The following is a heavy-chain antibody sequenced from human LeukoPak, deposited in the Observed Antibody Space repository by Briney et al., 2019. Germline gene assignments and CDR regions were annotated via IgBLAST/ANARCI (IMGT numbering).Heavy chain of an antibody. CDR3: ARQSYSSSWGSYYFDF. CDR1: GGSMNSYY. CDR2: TYYSGDT. D-gene: IGHD6-13*01. J-gene: IGHJ4*02. Sequence: SETLSLTCTVSGGSMNSYYWSWIRQAPGKGLEWIGYTYYSGDTNYNPTLKSRVTMSVDTSKNQFSLKLSSVTAADTAVFYCARQSYSSSWGSYYFDFWGQGTLVTVSP. V-gene: IGHV4-59*08.